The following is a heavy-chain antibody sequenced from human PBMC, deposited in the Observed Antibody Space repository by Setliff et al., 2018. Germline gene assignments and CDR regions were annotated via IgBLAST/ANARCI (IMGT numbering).Heavy chain of an antibody. CDR3: ARTCSGSGCYAGLES. Sequence: PGGSLRLSCEVSGFTFDNHAMHWVRQAPGKGLEWVSGINWSGEIIGYADSVKGRFTFSRDNAKNSLYLQMNSLRPEDTAVYYCARTCSGSGCYAGLESWGQGTPVTVSS. D-gene: IGHD2-15*01. J-gene: IGHJ4*02. CDR2: INWSGEII. CDR1: GFTFDNHA. V-gene: IGHV3-9*01.